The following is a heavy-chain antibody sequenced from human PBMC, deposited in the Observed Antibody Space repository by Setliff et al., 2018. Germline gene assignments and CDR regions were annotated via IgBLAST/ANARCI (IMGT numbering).Heavy chain of an antibody. CDR2: ISPYNGVT. J-gene: IGHJ3*02. Sequence: ASVKVSCKASAYILSRYGISWVRQAPGEGLEWMGWISPYNGVTSYAQRFQGRVTMTTDTSTSAAYLELMSLRSDDTAVYYCAISSLSICSGDTCPSAFDIWGQGTMVTVSS. D-gene: IGHD2-15*01. CDR3: AISSLSICSGDTCPSAFDI. V-gene: IGHV1-18*01. CDR1: AYILSRYG.